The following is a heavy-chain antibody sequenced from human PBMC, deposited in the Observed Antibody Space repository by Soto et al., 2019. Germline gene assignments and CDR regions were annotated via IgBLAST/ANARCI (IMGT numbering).Heavy chain of an antibody. Sequence: VHLVESGGDLVQPGGSLRLSCAISGFAVNNDYVSWVRQAPGKGLEWVSVISRDGSTVYADSVQGRFFVSRDATRNMVFLQKNSLRVEDTAVYHCTRDSSYYGSGRGVLDYWGQGTLVTVSS. CDR1: GFAVNNDY. J-gene: IGHJ4*02. CDR2: ISRDGST. D-gene: IGHD3-10*01. V-gene: IGHV3-66*01. CDR3: TRDSSYYGSGRGVLDY.